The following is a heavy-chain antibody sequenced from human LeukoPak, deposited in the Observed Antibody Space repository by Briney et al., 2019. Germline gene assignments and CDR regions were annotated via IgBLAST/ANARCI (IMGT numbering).Heavy chain of an antibody. CDR3: ARGGQKYYDSSGYYWFDP. CDR2: MNPNSGNT. D-gene: IGHD3-22*01. Sequence: GASVKVSCKASGYTFTSYDINWVRQATGQGREWMGWMNPNSGNTGYVQKFQGRVTMTRDTSKSTAYMELSRLKYEDTAVYYCARGGQKYYDSSGYYWFDPWGQGTLVTVSS. J-gene: IGHJ5*02. CDR1: GYTFTSYD. V-gene: IGHV1-8*01.